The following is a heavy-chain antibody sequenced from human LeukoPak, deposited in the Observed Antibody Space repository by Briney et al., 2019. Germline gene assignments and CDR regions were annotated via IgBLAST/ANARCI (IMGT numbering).Heavy chain of an antibody. CDR3: AKARGFVVVGPSPAVYFAY. D-gene: IGHD2-2*01. CDR2: ISGSGGTT. V-gene: IGHV3-23*01. Sequence: AGSLRLSCAAYGVTFSGYAMSWVRQAPGKGLERVSYISGSGGTTYSAGSVERRFTISRDDSKHTLYLQMNSLRREDTAVYFCAKARGFVVVGPSPAVYFAYWGEASLVTVPS. J-gene: IGHJ4*02. CDR1: GVTFSGYA.